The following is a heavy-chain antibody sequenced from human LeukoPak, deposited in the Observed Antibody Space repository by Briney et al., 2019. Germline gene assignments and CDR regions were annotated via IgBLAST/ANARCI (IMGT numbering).Heavy chain of an antibody. V-gene: IGHV4-34*01. CDR2: INHSGST. CDR1: GGSFSGYY. CDR3: ARGRSKQWLVPGTNAFDI. J-gene: IGHJ3*02. Sequence: KPSETLSLTCAVYGGSFSGYYWSWIRQPPGKGLEWMGEINHSGSTNYNPSLKSRVTISVDTSKNQFSLKLSSVTAADTAVYYCARGRSKQWLVPGTNAFDIWGQGTMVTVSS. D-gene: IGHD6-19*01.